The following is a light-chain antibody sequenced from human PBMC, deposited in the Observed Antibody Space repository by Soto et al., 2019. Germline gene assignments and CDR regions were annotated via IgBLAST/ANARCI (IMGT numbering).Light chain of an antibody. V-gene: IGKV3-20*01. Sequence: EIVLTQSPGTLSLSPGERATLSCRASQSVSSSYLAWYQQKPGQAPRLLIYGASSRATGIPDRFSGSGSGTDFTLTISRLEPEDFAVYYCQKYGSSPPRTFGQGTKLEIK. CDR1: QSVSSSY. J-gene: IGKJ2*01. CDR2: GAS. CDR3: QKYGSSPPRT.